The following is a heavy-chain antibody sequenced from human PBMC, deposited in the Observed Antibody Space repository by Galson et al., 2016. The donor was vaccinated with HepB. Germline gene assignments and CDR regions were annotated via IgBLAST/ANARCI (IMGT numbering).Heavy chain of an antibody. CDR2: IIPIFSTI. J-gene: IGHJ5*02. CDR3: VKDDSRGWYGFWFAP. CDR1: GDTFNNFA. Sequence: SVKASCKASGDTFNNFAISWVRQAPGQGLEWMGGIIPIFSTINYAQKFQGRVTFTADESTATTYMELSSLTSEDTAVYYCVKDDSRGWYGFWFAPWGQGTLVIVSS. V-gene: IGHV1-69*13. D-gene: IGHD6-19*01.